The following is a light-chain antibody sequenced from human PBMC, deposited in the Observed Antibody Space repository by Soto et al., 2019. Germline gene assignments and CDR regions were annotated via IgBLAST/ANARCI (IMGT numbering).Light chain of an antibody. J-gene: IGKJ2*01. CDR1: QTLRRTY. Sequence: IVLLQSHGTLSLSPVDRSHISVRASQTLRRTYIAWYPQKPGQAPRVLIYGASKRATGIPDRFSGSGSGTDFSLTISRLEPEDFAVYYCHQYDNEPQTYGQGNKGDIK. V-gene: IGKV3-20*01. CDR2: GAS. CDR3: HQYDNEPQT.